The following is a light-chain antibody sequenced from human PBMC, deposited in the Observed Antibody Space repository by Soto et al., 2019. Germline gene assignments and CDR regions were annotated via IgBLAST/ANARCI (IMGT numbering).Light chain of an antibody. J-gene: IGKJ1*01. V-gene: IGKV3-15*01. Sequence: VMTQAPATLSVSPGERVTLSCRASQSINANLAWYQQKFGQAPRLLIYRASTRATGIPARFSGSGSGTDFTLTISRLEPEDFAVDYCHQYGSSSWTFGQGTKVDIK. CDR3: HQYGSSSWT. CDR2: RAS. CDR1: QSINAN.